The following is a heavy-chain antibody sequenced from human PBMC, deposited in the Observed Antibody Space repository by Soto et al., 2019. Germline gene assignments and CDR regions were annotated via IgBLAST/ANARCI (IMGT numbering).Heavy chain of an antibody. CDR1: GFTFSSYA. CDR3: AKDFRLGGDYGRSTFDY. CDR2: ISGSGGST. J-gene: IGHJ4*02. Sequence: EVQLLESGGGLVQPGGSLRLSCAASGFTFSSYAMSWVRQAPGKGLEWVSAISGSGGSTYYADSVKGRFTISRDNSKNTMYLQMNRLRAEDTAVYYCAKDFRLGGDYGRSTFDYWGQGTLVTVSS. V-gene: IGHV3-23*01. D-gene: IGHD4-17*01.